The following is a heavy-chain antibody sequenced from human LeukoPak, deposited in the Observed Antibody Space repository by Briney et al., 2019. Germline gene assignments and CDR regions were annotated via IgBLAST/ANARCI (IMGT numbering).Heavy chain of an antibody. Sequence: PSETLSLTCTVSGGSISSYYWSWIRQPPGKGLEWIGYISYTGGTNYNPSLKSRVTISVDTSKNQFSLKLSSMTAADTAVYYCARVPPLSRPYTGNNYYFDYWGQGTLVTVSS. J-gene: IGHJ4*02. CDR1: GGSISSYY. V-gene: IGHV4-59*01. D-gene: IGHD5-24*01. CDR3: ARVPPLSRPYTGNNYYFDY. CDR2: ISYTGGT.